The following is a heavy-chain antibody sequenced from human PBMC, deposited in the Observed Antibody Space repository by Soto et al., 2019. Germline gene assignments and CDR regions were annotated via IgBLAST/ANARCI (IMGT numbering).Heavy chain of an antibody. J-gene: IGHJ5*02. V-gene: IGHV1-8*01. CDR3: ARGGLPYYDFWSGLSAHQVWFEP. Sequence: GASVKVSCKASGYTFTSYDINWVRQATGQGLEWMGWMNPNSGNTGYAQKFQCRVTMTRNTSISTDDMELRSLRSEDTDVYYCARGGLPYYDFWSGLSAHQVWFEPWGQGTLVTGLL. D-gene: IGHD3-3*01. CDR2: MNPNSGNT. CDR1: GYTFTSYD.